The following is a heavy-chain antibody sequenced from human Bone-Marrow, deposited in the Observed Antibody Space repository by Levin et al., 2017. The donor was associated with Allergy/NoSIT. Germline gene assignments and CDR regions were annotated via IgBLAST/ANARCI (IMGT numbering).Heavy chain of an antibody. V-gene: IGHV3-23*01. J-gene: IGHJ4*02. CDR3: AREKGGTRGWYTVDY. Sequence: GGSLRLSCAASGFTFSRNAMSWVRQAPGKGLEWVSGISGSGRSTFYADSVKGRFTISRDNAGKTVYLQMNSLTGDDTAVYYCAREKGGTRGWYTVDYWGQGALVIVSP. CDR2: ISGSGRST. D-gene: IGHD6-19*01. CDR1: GFTFSRNA.